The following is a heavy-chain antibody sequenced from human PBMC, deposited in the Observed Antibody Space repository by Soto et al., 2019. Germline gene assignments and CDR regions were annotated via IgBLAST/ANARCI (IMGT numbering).Heavy chain of an antibody. Sequence: QLQLQESGPGLVKPSETLSLTCTVSGGSISSSSYYWGWIRQPPGKGLEWIGSIYYSGSTYYNPSLKSRVTISVDTSKNQFSLKLSSVTAADTAVYYCARRFSDSALYYYYGMDVWGQGTTVTVSS. CDR1: GGSISSSSYY. D-gene: IGHD2-15*01. CDR2: IYYSGST. V-gene: IGHV4-39*01. J-gene: IGHJ6*02. CDR3: ARRFSDSALYYYYGMDV.